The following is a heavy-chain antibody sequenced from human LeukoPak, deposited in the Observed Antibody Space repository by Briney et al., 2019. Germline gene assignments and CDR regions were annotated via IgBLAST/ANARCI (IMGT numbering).Heavy chain of an antibody. D-gene: IGHD2-2*02. Sequence: SGTLSLTCAVSGGSISSSYWWSWVRQPPGKGLEWIGEIYHSGSTNYNPSLKSRVTISVDKSKNQFSLKLSSVTAADTAVYYCASSILVPAAIRAFDIWGQGTMVTVSS. CDR1: GGSISSSYW. J-gene: IGHJ3*02. CDR3: ASSILVPAAIRAFDI. CDR2: IYHSGST. V-gene: IGHV4-4*02.